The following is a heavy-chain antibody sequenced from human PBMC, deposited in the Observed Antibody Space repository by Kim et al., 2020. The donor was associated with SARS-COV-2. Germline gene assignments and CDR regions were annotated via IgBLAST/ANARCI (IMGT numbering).Heavy chain of an antibody. Sequence: AAAVSGQFTSPRDNAKNTLYLQMNSLRAEDTALYYCARRQFTSGWYYFDYWGQGTLVTVSS. J-gene: IGHJ4*02. D-gene: IGHD6-19*01. V-gene: IGHV3-74*01. CDR3: ARRQFTSGWYYFDY.